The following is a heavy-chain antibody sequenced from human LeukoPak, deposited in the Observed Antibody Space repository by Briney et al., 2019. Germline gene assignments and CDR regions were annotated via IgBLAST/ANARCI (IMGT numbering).Heavy chain of an antibody. CDR2: IYTSGST. CDR1: GGSISSGSYY. D-gene: IGHD3-3*01. V-gene: IGHV4-61*02. CDR3: ARGRSFGVVTALGG. Sequence: SETLSLTCTVSGGSISSGSYYWSWIRQPAGKGLEWIGRIYTSGSTNYNPSLKSRVTIPVDTSKNQFSLKLSSVTAADTAVYYCARGRSFGVVTALGGWGQGTMVTVSS. J-gene: IGHJ3*01.